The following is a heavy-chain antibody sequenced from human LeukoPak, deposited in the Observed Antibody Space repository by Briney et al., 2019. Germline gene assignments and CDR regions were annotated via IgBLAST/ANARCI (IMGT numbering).Heavy chain of an antibody. D-gene: IGHD1-14*01. CDR3: AKGPRRTPRVGWFDP. Sequence: NPGGSLRLSCAASGFTFSSYAMSWVRQAPGKGLEWVSAISGSGGSTYYADSVEGRFTISRDNSKNTLYLQMNSLRAEDTAVYYCAKGPRRTPRVGWFDPWGQGTLVTVSS. J-gene: IGHJ5*02. CDR1: GFTFSSYA. CDR2: ISGSGGST. V-gene: IGHV3-23*01.